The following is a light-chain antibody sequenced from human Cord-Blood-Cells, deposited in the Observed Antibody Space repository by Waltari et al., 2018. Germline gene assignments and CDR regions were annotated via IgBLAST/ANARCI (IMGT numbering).Light chain of an antibody. J-gene: IGKJ1*01. CDR2: AAS. Sequence: DIQMTQFPSSLSASVGDRVNITCRASQSISSYLNWYQQKPGKAPKLLIYAASSLQSGVPSRFSGSGSGTDFTLTISSLQPEDFATYYCQQSYSTLRTFGQGTKVEIK. CDR3: QQSYSTLRT. CDR1: QSISSY. V-gene: IGKV1-39*01.